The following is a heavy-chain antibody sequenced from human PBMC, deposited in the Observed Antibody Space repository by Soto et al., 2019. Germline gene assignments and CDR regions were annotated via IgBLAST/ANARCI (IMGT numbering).Heavy chain of an antibody. D-gene: IGHD2-8*01. Sequence: ASVEVCCKASGYTVTSYGITCVRQAPGQGLEWMGWINAYNGNTNYAQKVQGRVTMTTDTSTSTAYMELRSLRSDDTAVYYCARDGRNGGYFDYWGQGTVVTVSS. J-gene: IGHJ4*02. V-gene: IGHV1-18*01. CDR3: ARDGRNGGYFDY. CDR1: GYTVTSYG. CDR2: INAYNGNT.